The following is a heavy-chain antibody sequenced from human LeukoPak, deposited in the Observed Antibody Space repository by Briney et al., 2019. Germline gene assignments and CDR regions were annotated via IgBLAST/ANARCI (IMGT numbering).Heavy chain of an antibody. J-gene: IGHJ4*02. Sequence: WGSLRLSCAASGFTFPNAWMSWVRQAPGEGLEWVGRIRRKSDGGTTDYAAPAKGRFTISRDDSKTTVYLQMNSLKTEDTAVYYCATDLLDYWGQGTLVTVSS. V-gene: IGHV3-15*01. CDR2: IRRKSDGGTT. CDR3: ATDLLDY. CDR1: GFTFPNAW.